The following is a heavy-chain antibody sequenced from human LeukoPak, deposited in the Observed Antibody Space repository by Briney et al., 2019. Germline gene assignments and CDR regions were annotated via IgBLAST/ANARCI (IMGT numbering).Heavy chain of an antibody. CDR1: GGSFSRFY. D-gene: IGHD5-24*01. Sequence: SETLCLTCAVYGGSFSRFYWSWIRQSPGKGLEWIAEIDHRGDTNYNPSVKSRVTVSVDTSKNQISLQVRSLSAADTAVYYCARGATISETGYFDFWGQGTLVTVSS. J-gene: IGHJ4*03. V-gene: IGHV4-34*01. CDR3: ARGATISETGYFDF. CDR2: IDHRGDT.